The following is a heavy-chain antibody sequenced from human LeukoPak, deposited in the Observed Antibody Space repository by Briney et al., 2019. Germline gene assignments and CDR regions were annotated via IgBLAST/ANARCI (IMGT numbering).Heavy chain of an antibody. D-gene: IGHD5-18*01. CDR2: IYYSGST. V-gene: IGHV4-61*01. Sequence: PSETLSLTCTVSGDSITSGNYYWSWIRQPPGKGLEWIGYIYYSGSTNYNPSLKSRVTISVDTSKNQFSLKLSSVTAADTAVYYCARNVDTFYYFDYWGQGTLVTVSS. J-gene: IGHJ4*02. CDR3: ARNVDTFYYFDY. CDR1: GDSITSGNYY.